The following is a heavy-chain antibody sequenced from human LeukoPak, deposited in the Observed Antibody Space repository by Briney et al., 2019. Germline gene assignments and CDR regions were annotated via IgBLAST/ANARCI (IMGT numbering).Heavy chain of an antibody. J-gene: IGHJ2*01. CDR1: GFXFTNAW. V-gene: IGHV3-15*01. D-gene: IGHD3-9*01. Sequence: GGSLRLSCVASGFXFTNAWISWVRQAPGRGLEWFGRIKSKTDGGTTDYAAPVKDRFTISRDDSKNTLYLQMNSLKAEDTPVYYCTTGAYDILTGYYHWYFDLWGRGTLVTVSS. CDR3: TTGAYDILTGYYHWYFDL. CDR2: IKSKTDGGTT.